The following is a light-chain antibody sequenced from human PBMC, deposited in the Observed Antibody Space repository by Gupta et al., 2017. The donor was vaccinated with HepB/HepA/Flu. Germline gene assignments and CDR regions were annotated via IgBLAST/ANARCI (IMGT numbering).Light chain of an antibody. CDR1: QGISNF. CDR2: AAS. CDR3: QQYDFYPWT. Sequence: DIPLTQSPSSLSASVGDRVTITCRASQGISNFLDWFQQKPGKAPKSLIYAASNLQSGAPSKFSGSGSGTYFTLTISSLQPEDSATYYCQQYDFYPWTFGQGTKVEIK. V-gene: IGKV1-16*02. J-gene: IGKJ1*01.